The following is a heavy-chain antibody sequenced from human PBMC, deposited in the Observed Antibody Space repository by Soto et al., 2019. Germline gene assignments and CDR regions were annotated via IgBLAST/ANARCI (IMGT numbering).Heavy chain of an antibody. CDR2: ISYDGSNK. V-gene: IGHV3-30-3*01. Sequence: LRLSCAASGFTFSSYAMHWVRQAPGKGLEWVAVISYDGSNKYYADSVKGRFTISRDNSKNTLYLQMNSLRAEDTAVYYCARDAKDIVVVPAAIADTRGSAFEIWGQGTMVTIPS. CDR3: ARDAKDIVVVPAAIADTRGSAFEI. CDR1: GFTFSSYA. D-gene: IGHD2-2*01. J-gene: IGHJ3*02.